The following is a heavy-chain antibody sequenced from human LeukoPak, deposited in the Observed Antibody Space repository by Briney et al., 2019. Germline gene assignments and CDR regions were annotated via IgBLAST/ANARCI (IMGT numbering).Heavy chain of an antibody. Sequence: ASVKVSCKASGGTFSSYAISWVRQAPGQGLEWMGGIIPIFGTANYAQKFQGRVTITADESTSTAYMELSSLRSEDTAVYYCARGVQLAVVIIHHYYYYGMDVWGQGTTVTVSS. CDR3: ARGVQLAVVIIHHYYYYGMDV. D-gene: IGHD3-3*01. J-gene: IGHJ6*02. CDR1: GGTFSSYA. CDR2: IIPIFGTA. V-gene: IGHV1-69*13.